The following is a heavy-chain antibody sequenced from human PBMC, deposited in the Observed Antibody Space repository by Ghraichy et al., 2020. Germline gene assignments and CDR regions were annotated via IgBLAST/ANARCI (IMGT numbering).Heavy chain of an antibody. Sequence: SETLSLTCALYGGSFSGYYWNWIRQPPGKGLEWIGEINDSGSTNYNPSLKSRVTISVDTSKNQFSLKLSSVIAADTAVYYCARAGYCSGGSCYRPTRLGAFDIWGQGTMVTVSS. CDR1: GGSFSGYY. V-gene: IGHV4-34*01. D-gene: IGHD2-15*01. CDR2: INDSGST. J-gene: IGHJ3*02. CDR3: ARAGYCSGGSCYRPTRLGAFDI.